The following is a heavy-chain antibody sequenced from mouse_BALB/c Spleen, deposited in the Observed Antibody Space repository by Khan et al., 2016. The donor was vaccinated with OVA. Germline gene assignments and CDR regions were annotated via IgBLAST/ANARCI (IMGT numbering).Heavy chain of an antibody. CDR1: GFSLTTYG. J-gene: IGHJ3*01. CDR2: IWSGGST. Sequence: QVQLKESGPGLVQPSQSLSITCTVSGFSLTTYGVHWVRQSPGKGLEWLGVIWSGGSTDYNAAFISRLSISKDNSQSQVFFKMNSLQANDTAIYYWARNDEYDEGLAYWGQGTLVTVSA. CDR3: ARNDEYDEGLAY. D-gene: IGHD2-4*01. V-gene: IGHV2-2*02.